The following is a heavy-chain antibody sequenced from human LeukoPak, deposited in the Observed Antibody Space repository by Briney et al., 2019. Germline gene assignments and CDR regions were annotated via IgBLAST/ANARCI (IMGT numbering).Heavy chain of an antibody. D-gene: IGHD4-17*01. CDR3: AKDHNNRRSDVLRYFDY. Sequence: GGSLRLSCAASGFTFSGYGMSWVRQAPGKGLEWVSTISGSGGSTYYADSVKGRFAISRDNFKTTLYLQMNSLRAEDSAVYYCAKDHNNRRSDVLRYFDYWGQGTLVTVST. CDR1: GFTFSGYG. V-gene: IGHV3-23*01. J-gene: IGHJ4*02. CDR2: ISGSGGST.